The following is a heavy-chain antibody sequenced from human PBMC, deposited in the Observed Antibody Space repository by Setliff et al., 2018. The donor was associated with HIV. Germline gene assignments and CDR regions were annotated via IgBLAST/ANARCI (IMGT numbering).Heavy chain of an antibody. CDR3: AKDRYYDSSGSPFDY. CDR2: IRSDGNNK. Sequence: PGGSLRLSCTASRFTFSNYGMHWVRQAPAKGLEWVAFIRSDGNNKYYADSVKGRFTISRDNSKNTMYLQMNSLRAEDTAVYYCAKDRYYDSSGSPFDYWGQGTLVTVSS. J-gene: IGHJ4*02. D-gene: IGHD3-22*01. CDR1: RFTFSNYG. V-gene: IGHV3-30*02.